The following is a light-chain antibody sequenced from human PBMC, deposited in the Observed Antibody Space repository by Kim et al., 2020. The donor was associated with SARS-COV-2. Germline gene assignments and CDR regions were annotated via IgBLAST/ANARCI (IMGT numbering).Light chain of an antibody. V-gene: IGKV3-15*01. CDR2: GAS. CDR3: QKYNNWPPWT. CDR1: QSVSSN. Sequence: SPGERATRSCRASQSVSSNLAWYQQKPGQAPRLLIYGASTRATGIPARFSGSGSGTEFTLTISSLQSEDFAVYYCQKYNNWPPWTFGQGTKVDIK. J-gene: IGKJ1*01.